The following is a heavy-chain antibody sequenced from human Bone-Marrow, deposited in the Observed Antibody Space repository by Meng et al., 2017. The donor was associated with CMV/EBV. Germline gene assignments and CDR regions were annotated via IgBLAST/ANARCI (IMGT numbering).Heavy chain of an antibody. CDR1: GYTFTGYY. CDR3: ARGWESGIFDY. V-gene: IGHV1-2*02. J-gene: IGHJ4*02. D-gene: IGHD6-13*01. Sequence: ASVKVSCKASGYTFTGYYMHWVRQAPGQGLEWMGWINPNSGGTKYAQKFQGRVTMTRDTSISTAYMELSRLRSDDTAVYYCARGWESGIFDYWGQGTLVTVSS. CDR2: INPNSGGT.